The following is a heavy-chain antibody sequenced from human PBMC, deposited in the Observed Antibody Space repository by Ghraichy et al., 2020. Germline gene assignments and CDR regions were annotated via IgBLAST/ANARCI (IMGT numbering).Heavy chain of an antibody. D-gene: IGHD6-13*01. CDR2: IDWDDDK. CDR1: GFSLSTSGMC. Sequence: SGPTLVKPTQTLTLTCTFSGFSLSTSGMCVSWIRQPPGKALEWLARIDWDDDKYYSTSLKTRLTISKDTSKNQVVLTMTNMDPVDTATYYCARILTRIAAAGTDIGYYYYGMDVWGQGTTVTVSS. CDR3: ARILTRIAAAGTDIGYYYYGMDV. V-gene: IGHV2-70*11. J-gene: IGHJ6*02.